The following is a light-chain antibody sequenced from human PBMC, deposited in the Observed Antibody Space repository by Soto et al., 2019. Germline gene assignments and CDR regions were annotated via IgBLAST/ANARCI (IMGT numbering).Light chain of an antibody. Sequence: DIQMTQSPSSLSASVGDRVTITCRASQSISNYLAWYQQKPGKVPKLLIYGASTLQSGVPSRFSGSGSGTDFTLTISSLQPEDVATYYCQTYNSALPTFGQGTKVEIK. J-gene: IGKJ1*01. CDR1: QSISNY. CDR2: GAS. CDR3: QTYNSALPT. V-gene: IGKV1-27*01.